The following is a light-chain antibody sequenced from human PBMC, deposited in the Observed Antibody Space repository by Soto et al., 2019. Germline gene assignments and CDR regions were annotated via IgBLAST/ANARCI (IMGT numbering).Light chain of an antibody. V-gene: IGKV3-15*01. J-gene: IGKJ1*01. CDR1: QSVSSK. CDR2: GAS. CDR3: QHYIDWPPTWT. Sequence: EIVMTQSQATLSVSPGERATISCRASQSVSSKLAWYQQKPGQAPRVLIFGASTRAAGIPARFSGSGSGTEFTLTISSLQSEDFAVYYCQHYIDWPPTWTFGQGTRVAIK.